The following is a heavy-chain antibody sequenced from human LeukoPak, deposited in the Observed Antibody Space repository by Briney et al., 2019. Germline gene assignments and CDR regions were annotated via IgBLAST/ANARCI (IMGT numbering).Heavy chain of an antibody. CDR1: GYTFTTYG. CDR2: ISGYNGNT. D-gene: IGHD3-10*02. J-gene: IGHJ3*02. CDR3: ARVMLRGGQDAFDI. V-gene: IGHV1-18*01. Sequence: APVKVSCKASGYTFTTYGISWVRQAPGQGLEWMGWISGYNGNTNYAQNFQGRVTMTTDTSTSTAYMEMRSLRYDDTAVYYCARVMLRGGQDAFDIWGLGTMVTVSS.